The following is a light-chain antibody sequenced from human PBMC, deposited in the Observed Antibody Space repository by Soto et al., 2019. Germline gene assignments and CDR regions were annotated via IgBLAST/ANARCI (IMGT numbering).Light chain of an antibody. CDR1: QSISSY. V-gene: IGKV1-39*01. CDR2: AAS. CDR3: QQSYSTMYT. Sequence: DIQMTQSPSSLSASVGDRVTITCRASQSISSYLNWYQQKPGKAPKLLIYAASSLQSGVPSRFNGSGSGTDFTLTISSLQPEDFATYYCQQSYSTMYTFGQGTKLEIK. J-gene: IGKJ2*01.